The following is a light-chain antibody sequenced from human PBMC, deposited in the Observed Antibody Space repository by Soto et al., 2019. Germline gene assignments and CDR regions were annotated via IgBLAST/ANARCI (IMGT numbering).Light chain of an antibody. Sequence: VIWMTQSPSLLSASAGDRVTISCRMSQGISTHLAWYQQKPGKAPELLIYGVSTLEGGVPSRFRGSGSGTDFTLTISRLQSEDFATYYCQQYNTLPWTFGQGTKVEIK. CDR3: QQYNTLPWT. CDR1: QGISTH. CDR2: GVS. V-gene: IGKV1D-8*03. J-gene: IGKJ1*01.